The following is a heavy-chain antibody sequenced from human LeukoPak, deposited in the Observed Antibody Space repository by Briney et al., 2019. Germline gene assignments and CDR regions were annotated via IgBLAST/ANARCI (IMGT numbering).Heavy chain of an antibody. Sequence: ASVKVSCKASGYTFTSYGISWVRQAPGQGLEWMGWISAYNGNTNYAQKLQGRVTMTTDTSTSTAYMELRSLRSDDTAVYYCARVGTYTYGDYYFDYWGQGTLVTASS. D-gene: IGHD4-17*01. J-gene: IGHJ4*02. V-gene: IGHV1-18*01. CDR1: GYTFTSYG. CDR3: ARVGTYTYGDYYFDY. CDR2: ISAYNGNT.